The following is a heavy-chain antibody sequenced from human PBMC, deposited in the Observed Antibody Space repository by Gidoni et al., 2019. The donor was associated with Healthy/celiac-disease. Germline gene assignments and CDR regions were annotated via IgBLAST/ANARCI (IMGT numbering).Heavy chain of an antibody. CDR3: AKNPYYGEKV. V-gene: IGHV3-23*01. J-gene: IGHJ6*02. CDR2: ISGRGGST. Sequence: EVQLLESGGGLVQPGGSLRLSCAASGFTFSSYAMSWVRQDPGKGLEWVSDISGRGGSTYYADAVKGQFTISRDNSKKTMYLQMNSLSAEDTAVYYCAKNPYYGEKVWGQGTTVTVSS. CDR1: GFTFSSYA. D-gene: IGHD3-3*01.